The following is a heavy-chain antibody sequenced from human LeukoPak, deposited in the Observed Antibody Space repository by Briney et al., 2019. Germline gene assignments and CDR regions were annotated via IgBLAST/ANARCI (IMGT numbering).Heavy chain of an antibody. J-gene: IGHJ4*02. Sequence: PGGSLRLSCTASGFTFSTYAMSWVRQAPGKGLEWVSAISASGKSTFYADSVKGRFTISRDNSKNTLYLQMNSLRAEDTAVYYCAKGSSWYNPPYYFDYWGQGTLVTVSS. V-gene: IGHV3-23*01. CDR3: AKGSSWYNPPYYFDY. CDR2: ISASGKST. D-gene: IGHD6-13*01. CDR1: GFTFSTYA.